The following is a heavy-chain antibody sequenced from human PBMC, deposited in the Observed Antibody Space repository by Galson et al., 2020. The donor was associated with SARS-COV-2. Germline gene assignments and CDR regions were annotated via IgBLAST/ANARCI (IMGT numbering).Heavy chain of an antibody. CDR3: AREFHPAGWWELLSPAPDYGMDV. CDR1: GGSISSSSYY. V-gene: IGHV4-39*07. J-gene: IGHJ6*02. Sequence: ASETLSLTCTVSGGSISSSSYYWGWIRQPPGKGLEWIGSIYYSGNTYYNPSLKSRVTISVDTSKNQFSLKLSSVTAADTAVYYCAREFHPAGWWELLSPAPDYGMDVWGQGTTVTVSS. CDR2: IYYSGNT. D-gene: IGHD1-26*01.